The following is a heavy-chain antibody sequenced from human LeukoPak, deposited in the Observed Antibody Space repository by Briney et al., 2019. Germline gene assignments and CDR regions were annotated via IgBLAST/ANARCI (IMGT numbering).Heavy chain of an antibody. CDR2: VSYTGRT. D-gene: IGHD3-3*01. CDR3: ARGRITIFGADNWFDP. Sequence: LETLSLTCTVSGGSLSGHYWSWIRQPPGKRLEWIGYVSYTGRTKYNPSLQSRVTISIDTSKNQFSLKLSSVTAADTAVYYCARGRITIFGADNWFDPWGQGTLVTVSS. V-gene: IGHV4-59*11. CDR1: GGSLSGHY. J-gene: IGHJ5*02.